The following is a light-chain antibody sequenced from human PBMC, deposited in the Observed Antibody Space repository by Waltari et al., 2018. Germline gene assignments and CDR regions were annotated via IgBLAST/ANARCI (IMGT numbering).Light chain of an antibody. CDR3: QSADSTGTYYV. V-gene: IGLV3-25*03. Sequence: SYELTQPPSVSVSPGQTARNPCSGDALPKPYVYWYQQKPGQAPVLFLYKDGERPSGIPERFSGSSSGTTATLTISGVQAEDEADYYCQSADSTGTYYVFAAGTKVTVL. CDR2: KDG. CDR1: ALPKPY. J-gene: IGLJ1*01.